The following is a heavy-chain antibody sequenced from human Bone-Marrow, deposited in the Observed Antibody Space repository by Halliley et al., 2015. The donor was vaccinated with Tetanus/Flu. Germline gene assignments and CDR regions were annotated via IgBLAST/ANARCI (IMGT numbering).Heavy chain of an antibody. J-gene: IGHJ4*02. Sequence: GWIGEIFNNGTTNYNPSLKSRVPISVDKSKTQFSLKLSLVTASDTAVYYCARLYSSGYYYYFDYWGQGTPVTVSS. D-gene: IGHD3-22*01. V-gene: IGHV4-4*02. CDR2: IFNNGTT. CDR3: ARLYSSGYYYYFDY.